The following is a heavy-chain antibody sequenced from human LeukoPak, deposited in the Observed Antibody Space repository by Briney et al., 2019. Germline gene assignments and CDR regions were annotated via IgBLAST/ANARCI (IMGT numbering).Heavy chain of an antibody. CDR1: GGTFSSYA. V-gene: IGHV1-69*05. J-gene: IGHJ4*02. CDR2: IIPILGTA. D-gene: IGHD5-24*01. Sequence: ASVKVSCKASGGTFSSYAISWVRQAPGQGLEWMGGIIPILGTANYAQKFQGRVTITTDESTSTAHMELSSLRSEDTAVYYCAAMATTLLGLFDYWGQGTLVTVSS. CDR3: AAMATTLLGLFDY.